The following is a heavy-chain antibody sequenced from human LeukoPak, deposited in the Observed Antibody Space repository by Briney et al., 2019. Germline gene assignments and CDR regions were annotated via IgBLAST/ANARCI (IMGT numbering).Heavy chain of an antibody. CDR2: ISGSGST. D-gene: IGHD6-19*01. CDR1: GFTFSSYA. J-gene: IGHJ4*02. CDR3: AKDPEGSGWYYFDY. Sequence: GGSLRLSCAASGFTFSSYAMSWVRQAPGKGLEWVSAISGSGSTNYADSVKGRFTISRDNSKNTLYLQMNSLRAEDTAVYYCAKDPEGSGWYYFDYWSQGTLVSVSS. V-gene: IGHV3-23*01.